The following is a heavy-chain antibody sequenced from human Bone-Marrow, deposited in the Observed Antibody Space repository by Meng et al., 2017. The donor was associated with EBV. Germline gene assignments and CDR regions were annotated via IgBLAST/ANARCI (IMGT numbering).Heavy chain of an antibody. Sequence: QVQLVQAGAEVKKPXVSVKVSCXASGYTFTSYGISWVRQAPGQGLEWMGWISAYNGNTNYAQKLQGRVTMTTDTSTSTAYMELRSLRSDDTAVYYCARYGYETGIAVAGFDYWGQGTLVTVSS. D-gene: IGHD6-19*01. CDR1: GYTFTSYG. CDR3: ARYGYETGIAVAGFDY. V-gene: IGHV1-18*01. J-gene: IGHJ4*02. CDR2: ISAYNGNT.